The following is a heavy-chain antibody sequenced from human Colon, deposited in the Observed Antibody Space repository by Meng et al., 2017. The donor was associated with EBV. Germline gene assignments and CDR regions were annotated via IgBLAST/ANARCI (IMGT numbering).Heavy chain of an antibody. D-gene: IGHD4-17*01. V-gene: IGHV4-4*02. CDR2: IYHSGTT. CDR1: GDSMSNNW. J-gene: IGHJ4*02. Sequence: QVHVQASCPAVVKPSGTLSLTCAVSGDSMSNNWWSWVRQPPGKGLEWIGEIYHSGTTNYNPSLRSRVTISVDKSKNQFSLQLTSVTAADTAVYYCARNGDYNPGLYWGQGTLVTVSS. CDR3: ARNGDYNPGLY.